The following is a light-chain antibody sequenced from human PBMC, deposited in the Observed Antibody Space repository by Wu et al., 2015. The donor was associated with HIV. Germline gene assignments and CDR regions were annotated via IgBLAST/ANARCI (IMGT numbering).Light chain of an antibody. CDR3: QQSYSVPAIT. J-gene: IGKJ5*01. V-gene: IGKV1-39*01. CDR1: QSISSY. Sequence: IQMTQSPSSLSASVGDRVTITCRASQSISSYLNWYQQKPGKAPKLLIYAASSLQGGVPSRFSGSGSGTDFTLTISSLQPEDFATYYCQQSYSVPAITFGQGTRLEIK. CDR2: AAS.